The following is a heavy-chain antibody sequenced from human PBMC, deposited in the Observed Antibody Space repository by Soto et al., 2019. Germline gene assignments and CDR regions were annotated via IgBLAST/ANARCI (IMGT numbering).Heavy chain of an antibody. CDR1: GYTFSSSS. J-gene: IGHJ4*02. CDR2: ISVYNGNT. Sequence: QVQLVQSGAQVKKPGASVKVSCKASGYTFSSSSISWVRQAPGQGLECMGWISVYNGNTNYAQTLQDRVTMSTDTSTGTAYMELRSLRSDDTAVYYCARNASGGFDSWGQGTLVTVSS. V-gene: IGHV1-18*01. CDR3: ARNASGGFDS. D-gene: IGHD3-16*01.